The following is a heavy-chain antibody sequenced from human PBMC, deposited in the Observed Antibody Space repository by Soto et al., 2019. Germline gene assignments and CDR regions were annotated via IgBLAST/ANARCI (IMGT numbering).Heavy chain of an antibody. CDR1: GFTFSRYA. CDR2: ISYDGSNK. J-gene: IGHJ6*02. Sequence: CQTVSFAASGFTFSRYAMHWVRQAPGKGLEWVAVISYDGSNKYYADSVKGRFTISRDNSKNTLYLQMNSLRAEDTAVYYCATDPAYSSLSYGIYVCRQGT. CDR3: ATDPAYSSLSYGIYV. D-gene: IGHD6-13*01. V-gene: IGHV3-30-3*01.